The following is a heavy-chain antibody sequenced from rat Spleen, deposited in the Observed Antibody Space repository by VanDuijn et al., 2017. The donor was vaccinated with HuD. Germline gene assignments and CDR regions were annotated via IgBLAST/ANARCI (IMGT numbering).Heavy chain of an antibody. CDR2: ISYDGSST. V-gene: IGHV5-7*01. CDR1: GFTFSDYN. J-gene: IGHJ1*01. D-gene: IGHD1-11*01. Sequence: EVQLVESGGGLVQPGRSLKLSCAASGFTFSDYNMAWVRQAPKKGLEWVATISYDGSSTYYRDSVKGRFTISRDNAKSTLYLQMDSLRSEDTATYYCARQDGGYALYWYFDFWGPGTMVTVSS. CDR3: ARQDGGYALYWYFDF.